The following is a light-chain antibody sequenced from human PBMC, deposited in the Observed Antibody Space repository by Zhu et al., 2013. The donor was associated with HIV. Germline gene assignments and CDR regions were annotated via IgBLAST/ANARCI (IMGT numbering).Light chain of an antibody. J-gene: IGKJ1*01. CDR1: QSLLHSDGKTY. Sequence: DIVMTQTPLSLSVTPGQPASISCKSSQSLLHSDGKTYLYWYLQKPGQSPQLLIYEVSSRFSGVPDRFSGSGSGTDFTLTISRLEPEDFAVYYCQQYGGSPPWTFGQGPRWKSN. CDR2: EVS. CDR3: QQYGGSPPWT. V-gene: IGKV2-29*01.